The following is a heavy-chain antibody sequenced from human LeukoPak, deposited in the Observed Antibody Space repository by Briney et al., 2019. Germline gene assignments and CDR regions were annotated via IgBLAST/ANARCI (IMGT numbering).Heavy chain of an antibody. J-gene: IGHJ4*02. V-gene: IGHV3-23*01. CDR1: GFSFSSYA. D-gene: IGHD3-16*01. CDR3: AKDGGQGADY. CDR2: ISGGDGST. Sequence: GGSLRLSCAASGFSFSSYAMSWVRQAPGKGLEWVSGISGGDGSTYYADSVKGRFTISRDNSKNTLYLQMNSLRVEDMAVYYCAKDGGQGADYWGQGTLVTVSS.